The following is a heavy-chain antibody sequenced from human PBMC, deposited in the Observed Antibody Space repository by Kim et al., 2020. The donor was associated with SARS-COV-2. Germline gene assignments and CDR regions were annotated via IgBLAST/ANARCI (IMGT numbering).Heavy chain of an antibody. CDR1: GFTFDDYA. V-gene: IGHV3-9*01. D-gene: IGHD5-12*01. Sequence: GGSLRLSCAASGFTFDDYAMHWVRQAPGKGLEWVSGISWNSGSIGYADSVKGRFTISRDNAKNSLYLQMNSLRAEDTALYYCVKELVFSGYVSSFDYWGQGTLVTVSS. CDR3: VKELVFSGYVSSFDY. CDR2: ISWNSGSI. J-gene: IGHJ4*02.